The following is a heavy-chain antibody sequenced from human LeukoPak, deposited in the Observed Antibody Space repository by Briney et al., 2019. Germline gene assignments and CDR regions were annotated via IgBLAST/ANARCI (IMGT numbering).Heavy chain of an antibody. CDR1: GGSISSGGYS. J-gene: IGHJ4*02. Sequence: PSQTLSLTCTVSGGSISSGGYSWSWIRQPPGKGLEWIGYTSYSGSTYYNPSLKSRVTMSLDTSKNQFSLKVSSVTAADTAVYYCTRELSGSQDYWGQGTLVTVSS. CDR2: TSYSGST. CDR3: TRELSGSQDY. V-gene: IGHV4-30-4*07. D-gene: IGHD3-22*01.